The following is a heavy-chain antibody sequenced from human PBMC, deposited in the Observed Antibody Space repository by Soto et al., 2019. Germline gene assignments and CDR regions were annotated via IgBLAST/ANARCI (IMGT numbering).Heavy chain of an antibody. Sequence: QLQLQESGSGLVKPSQTLSLTCAVSGGSISSGDYSWNWIRQPPGKGLEWIGYIYHSGSTYYNPSVKSRVTISVDRSKNQFSLKLSSVTAADTAVYYCARGGKYNWNHNWFDPWGQGTLVTVSS. V-gene: IGHV4-30-2*01. D-gene: IGHD1-20*01. CDR3: ARGGKYNWNHNWFDP. CDR2: IYHSGST. J-gene: IGHJ5*02. CDR1: GGSISSGDYS.